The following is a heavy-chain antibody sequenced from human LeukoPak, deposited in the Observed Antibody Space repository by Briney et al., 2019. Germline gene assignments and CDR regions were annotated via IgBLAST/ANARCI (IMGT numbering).Heavy chain of an antibody. J-gene: IGHJ4*02. CDR1: GGSISSGSYY. D-gene: IGHD2-15*01. Sequence: SQTLSLTCAVSGGSISSGSYYWSWIRQPAGKGLEWIGRIYTSGSTNYNPSLKSRVTISVDTSKNQFSLKLSSVTAADTAVYYCARDRIVVVVAATGGALYYFDYWGQGTLVTVSS. CDR2: IYTSGST. CDR3: ARDRIVVVVAATGGALYYFDY. V-gene: IGHV4-61*02.